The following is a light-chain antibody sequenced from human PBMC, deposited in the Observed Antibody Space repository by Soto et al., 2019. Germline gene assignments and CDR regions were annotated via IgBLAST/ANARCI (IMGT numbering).Light chain of an antibody. CDR1: QSVSSY. CDR3: QQRSNWPWP. CDR2: DAS. Sequence: EIRVTKSLGTLSLSPGERATLSCRASQSVSSYLAWYQQKPGQAPRLLIYDASNRATGIPARFSGSGSGTDFTLTISSLEPEDFAVYYCQQRSNWPWPFGQGTKVDIK. V-gene: IGKV3-11*01. J-gene: IGKJ1*01.